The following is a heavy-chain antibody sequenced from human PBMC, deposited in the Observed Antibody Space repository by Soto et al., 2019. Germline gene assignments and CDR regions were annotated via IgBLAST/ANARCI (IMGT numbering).Heavy chain of an antibody. CDR3: ARAEPLLPWIQLWLWHGKTRDYYYGMDV. CDR1: GYTFTSYD. Sequence: QVQLVQSGAEVKKPGASVKVSCKASGYTFTSYDINWVRQATGQGLEWMGWMNPNSGNTGYAQKFQGRVTMTRNTSISTAYMELSSLRSEDTAVYYCARAEPLLPWIQLWLWHGKTRDYYYGMDVWGQGTTVTVSS. D-gene: IGHD5-18*01. CDR2: MNPNSGNT. J-gene: IGHJ6*02. V-gene: IGHV1-8*01.